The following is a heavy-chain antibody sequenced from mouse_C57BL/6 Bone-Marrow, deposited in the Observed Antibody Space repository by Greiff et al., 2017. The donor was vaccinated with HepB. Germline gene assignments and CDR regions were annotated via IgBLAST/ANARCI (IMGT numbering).Heavy chain of an antibody. CDR3: ARSLTSYYFDY. V-gene: IGHV1-19*01. J-gene: IGHJ2*01. Sequence: EVQLQQSGPVLVKPGASVKMSCKASGYTFTDYYMNWVKQSHGKSLEWIGVINPYNGGTSYNQKFKGKATLTVDKSSSTAYMELNSLTSEDSAVYYCARSLTSYYFDYWGQGTTLTVSS. CDR2: INPYNGGT. CDR1: GYTFTDYY. D-gene: IGHD1-3*01.